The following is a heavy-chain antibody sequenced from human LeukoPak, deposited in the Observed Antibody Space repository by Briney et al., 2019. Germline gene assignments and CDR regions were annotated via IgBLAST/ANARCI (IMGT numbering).Heavy chain of an antibody. D-gene: IGHD1-26*01. CDR1: GFTISSNY. J-gene: IGHJ3*02. V-gene: IGHV3-23*01. CDR2: ISTGGGST. CDR3: AKPRDSIVGTTTPTRLATLDI. Sequence: GGSLRLSCAASGFTISSNYMSWVRQAPGKGLEWVSAISTGGGSTYYADSVKGRFTISRDNPNNTLYLQMNNLRAEDTAVYYCAKPRDSIVGTTTPTRLATLDIWGQGTMVTVSS.